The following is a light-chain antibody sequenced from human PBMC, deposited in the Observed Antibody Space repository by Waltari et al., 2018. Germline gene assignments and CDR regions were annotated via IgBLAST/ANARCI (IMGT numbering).Light chain of an antibody. CDR1: SSNIGNYL. V-gene: IGLV1-51*01. Sequence: QSVLTQPPSVSAAPGQKVTISCSGSSSNIGNYLVSWYHQLPGATPKLLIYDKYKRPSGMPDRFSASKSGTSATLDITGLQIGDEADYYCATWDNSLTAVVFGGGTKLTVL. J-gene: IGLJ3*02. CDR3: ATWDNSLTAVV. CDR2: DKY.